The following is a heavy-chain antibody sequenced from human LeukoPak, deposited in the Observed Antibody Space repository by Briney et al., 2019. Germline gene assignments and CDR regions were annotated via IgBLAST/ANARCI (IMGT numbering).Heavy chain of an antibody. CDR2: IYYSGST. V-gene: IGHV4-39*01. Sequence: PSETLSLTCTVSADSISSSSFYWGWIRQPPGKGLEWIGNIYYSGSTYYNPSLKSRIIISVDTSKNQFSLKLSSVTAADTAVYYCARGIGYGGYDYVWGSYRYPGYFDYWGQGTLVTVSS. CDR3: ARGIGYGGYDYVWGSYRYPGYFDY. D-gene: IGHD3-16*02. J-gene: IGHJ4*02. CDR1: ADSISSSSFY.